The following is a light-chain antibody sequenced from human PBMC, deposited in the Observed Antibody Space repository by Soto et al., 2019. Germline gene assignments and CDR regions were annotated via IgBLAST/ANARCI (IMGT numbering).Light chain of an antibody. CDR3: QQCYMGWT. Sequence: DIQMSQTASTLCGCIRERDTITCRASQSISSWLAWYQHQPGKAPKLLIYDASTLESGVPSRFSGTGSGTEFTFSITSLQPEDFGTYYCQQCYMGWTFGQGTKVDIK. CDR2: DAS. CDR1: QSISSW. V-gene: IGKV1-5*01. J-gene: IGKJ1*01.